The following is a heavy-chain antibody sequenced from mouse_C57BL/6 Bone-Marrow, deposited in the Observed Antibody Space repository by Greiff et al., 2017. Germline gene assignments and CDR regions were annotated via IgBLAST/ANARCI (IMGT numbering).Heavy chain of an antibody. CDR3: TKDGYYDWYFDV. J-gene: IGHJ1*03. V-gene: IGHV1-5*01. Sequence: VQLQQSGTVLARPGASVKMSCKTSGYTFTSYWMHWVKQRPGQGLEWIGAIYPGNSDTSYNQKFKGKAKLTAVTSASTAYMELSSLTNEDSALYYCTKDGYYDWYFDVWGTGTTVTVSS. CDR2: IYPGNSDT. CDR1: GYTFTSYW. D-gene: IGHD2-3*01.